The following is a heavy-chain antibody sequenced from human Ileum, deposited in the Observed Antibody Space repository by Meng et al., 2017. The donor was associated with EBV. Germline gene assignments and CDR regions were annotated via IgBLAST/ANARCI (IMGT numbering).Heavy chain of an antibody. J-gene: IGHJ4*02. Sequence: QVALQEAGPGLGKPSGTLALTCAVSCGSISSSNWWSWVRQPPGKGLEWIGKIYHSGITIYNPSLKSRVTMSVDNSKNQFSLKLNSMTAADTAVYYCARDPTGGEDHQRVWGQGTLVTVSS. CDR1: CGSISSSNW. D-gene: IGHD1-14*01. CDR3: ARDPTGGEDHQRV. CDR2: IYHSGIT. V-gene: IGHV4-4*02.